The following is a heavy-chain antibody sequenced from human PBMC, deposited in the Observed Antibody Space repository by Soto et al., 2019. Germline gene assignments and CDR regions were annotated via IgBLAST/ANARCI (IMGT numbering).Heavy chain of an antibody. CDR2: ISSSSSTI. CDR3: ARDNPRSSGWDV. CDR1: GFTLSSYS. V-gene: IGHV3-48*02. J-gene: IGHJ6*02. Sequence: EVQLVESGGGLVQPGGSVRLSCEASGFTLSSYSMNWARQAPGQGLEWVSYISSSSSTIYYADSVKGRFTISRDNAKNSLYLQMNSLRDEDTAVYYCARDNPRSSGWDVWGQRTTVTVSS.